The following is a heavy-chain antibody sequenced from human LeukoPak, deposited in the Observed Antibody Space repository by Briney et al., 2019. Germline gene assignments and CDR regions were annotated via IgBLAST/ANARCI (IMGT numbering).Heavy chain of an antibody. CDR2: ISSSSSYI. CDR1: GFTSSSYS. V-gene: IGHV3-21*01. Sequence: GGSLRLSCAASGFTSSSYSMNWVRQAPGKGLEWVSSISSSSSYIYYADSVKGRFTISRDNAKNSLYLQMNSLRAEDTAVYYCARDSRTAGTGDYWGQGTLVTVSS. CDR3: ARDSRTAGTGDY. J-gene: IGHJ4*02. D-gene: IGHD6-19*01.